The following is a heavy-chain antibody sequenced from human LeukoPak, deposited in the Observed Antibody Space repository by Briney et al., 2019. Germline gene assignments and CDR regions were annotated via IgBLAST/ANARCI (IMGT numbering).Heavy chain of an antibody. CDR1: GSTFSSYS. D-gene: IGHD5-18*01. CDR3: AGKNEYSYGSIFDY. J-gene: IGHJ4*02. CDR2: ISSSSSYI. Sequence: GGSLRPSCAASGSTFSSYSMNWVRQAPGKGLEWVSCISSSSSYIYYADSVRGRFTISRDNAKNSLYLQMNSLRAEDTAVYYCAGKNEYSYGSIFDYWGQGTLVTVSS. V-gene: IGHV3-21*01.